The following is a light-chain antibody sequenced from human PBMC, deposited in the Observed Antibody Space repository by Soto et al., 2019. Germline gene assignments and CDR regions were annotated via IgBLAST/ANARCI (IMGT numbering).Light chain of an antibody. J-gene: IGKJ1*01. CDR1: QDIANY. V-gene: IGKV1-27*01. CDR3: QTYYNAPRT. CDR2: GAI. Sequence: DIQMTQSPSSLSASVGDRVTITCRASQDIANYLAWYQQKPGKVPKLLIYGAITLQSGVPSRFSGSGSGTDFTLTISSLQPEDVATYYCQTYYNAPRTFGQGNKV.